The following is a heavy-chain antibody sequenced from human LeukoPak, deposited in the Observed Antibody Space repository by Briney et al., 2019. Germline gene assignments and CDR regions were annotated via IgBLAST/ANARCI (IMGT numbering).Heavy chain of an antibody. Sequence: GGSLRLSCAASGFTFSDYYMSWIRQAPGKGLEWVSYISSSGSTIYYADSVKGRFTISRDNAKNSLYLQMNSLRAEDTAVYYCVRGGYSYAYFPILDYYYGMDVWGQGTTVTVSS. J-gene: IGHJ6*02. CDR2: ISSSGSTI. CDR3: VRGGYSYAYFPILDYYYGMDV. V-gene: IGHV3-11*01. CDR1: GFTFSDYY. D-gene: IGHD5-18*01.